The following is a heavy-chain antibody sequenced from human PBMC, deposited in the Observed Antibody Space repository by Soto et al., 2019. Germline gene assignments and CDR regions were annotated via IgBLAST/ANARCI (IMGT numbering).Heavy chain of an antibody. CDR3: ARDLDY. CDR2: IPYDGSNK. CDR1: GFTFSSYA. Sequence: SLRLSCAASGFTFSSYAMHWVRQAPGKGLEWVAVIPYDGSNKYYADSVKGRFTISRDNSKNTLYLQMNSLRAEDTAVYYCARDLDYWGQGTLVTVSS. J-gene: IGHJ4*02. V-gene: IGHV3-30-3*01.